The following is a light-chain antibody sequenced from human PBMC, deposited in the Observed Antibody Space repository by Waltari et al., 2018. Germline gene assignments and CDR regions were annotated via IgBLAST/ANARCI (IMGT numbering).Light chain of an antibody. CDR3: QQRTDRPPVT. Sequence: EVVLTQSPATRSLSPGERATLSCRASQSVSVYLAWYQQKPGQAPRLLIYDASDRATGVPARFSGSGSGTDFTLTISSLEPEDFAVYYCQQRTDRPPVTFGQGTRVEMK. CDR1: QSVSVY. CDR2: DAS. V-gene: IGKV3-11*01. J-gene: IGKJ1*01.